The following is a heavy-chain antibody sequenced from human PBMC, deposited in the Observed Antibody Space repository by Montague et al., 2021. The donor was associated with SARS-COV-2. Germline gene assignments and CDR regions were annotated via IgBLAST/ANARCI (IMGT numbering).Heavy chain of an antibody. CDR1: GGSISSGGYY. CDR3: ASARITMIVVVDAFDI. Sequence: TLSLTCTVSGGSISSGGYYWSWLRPHPGMGLEWKGYHYYSGSTNSTPSLQSRVTISVDTSKNPFSLKLSSVTAAATAVYYCASARITMIVVVDAFDIWGQGTMVTVSS. CDR2: HYYSGST. V-gene: IGHV4-31*03. J-gene: IGHJ3*02. D-gene: IGHD3-22*01.